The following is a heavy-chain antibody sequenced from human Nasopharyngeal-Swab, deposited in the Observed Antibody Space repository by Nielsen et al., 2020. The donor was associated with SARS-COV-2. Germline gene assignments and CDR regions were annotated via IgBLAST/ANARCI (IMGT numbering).Heavy chain of an antibody. CDR3: ASRSLLSGGAFDY. CDR1: GFTFSSYV. V-gene: IGHV3-23*01. CDR2: ISGSGGRT. D-gene: IGHD2-21*01. Sequence: GESLKISCAASGFTFSSYVMSWVRQAPGKGLDWVSVISGSGGRTYYGDSVKGRFTISRDNSKNTLYLQMNSLRADDTAVYYCASRSLLSGGAFDYWGQGTLVIVSS. J-gene: IGHJ4*02.